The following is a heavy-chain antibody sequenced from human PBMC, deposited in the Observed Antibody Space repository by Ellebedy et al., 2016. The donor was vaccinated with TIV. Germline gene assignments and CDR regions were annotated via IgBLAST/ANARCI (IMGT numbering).Heavy chain of an antibody. J-gene: IGHJ5*02. CDR1: GGSIRSYY. Sequence: MPSETLSLTCTVSGGSIRSYYWSWIRQPPGKGLEWIGYIYNNETTNYNPSLKSRVSISIDTSKSQISLKLISVTAADTAVYYCTRDGHYDILTGYSWGRFDPWGQGTLVTVSS. V-gene: IGHV4-59*01. D-gene: IGHD3-9*01. CDR3: TRDGHYDILTGYSWGRFDP. CDR2: IYNNETT.